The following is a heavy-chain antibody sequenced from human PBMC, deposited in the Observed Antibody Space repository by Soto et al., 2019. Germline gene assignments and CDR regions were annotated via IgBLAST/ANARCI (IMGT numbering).Heavy chain of an antibody. CDR2: IYHSGST. D-gene: IGHD2-21*02. Sequence: SETLSLTCAVSGYSIRNGYYWGWIRQPPGKGLEWIGTIYHSGSTYYNPSLRSRVTTAVDATENHFSLKLSSVTAADTVVYYCARVGPYCGGDCYSPPPWGQGTLVTVSS. V-gene: IGHV4-38-2*01. CDR1: GYSIRNGYY. CDR3: ARVGPYCGGDCYSPPP. J-gene: IGHJ5*02.